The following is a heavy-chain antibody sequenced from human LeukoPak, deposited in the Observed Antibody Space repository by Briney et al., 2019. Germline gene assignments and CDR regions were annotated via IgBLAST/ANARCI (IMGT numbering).Heavy chain of an antibody. CDR2: INHSGST. CDR3: VRGTTPDY. CDR1: GGSFSGYY. V-gene: IGHV4-34*01. J-gene: IGHJ4*02. D-gene: IGHD1-14*01. Sequence: SETLSLTCAVYGGSFSGYYWSWIRQPPGKGLEWIGEINHSGSTNYDPSLKSRVTISVDKSKNQFTLKLSSVTAADTAVYYCVRGTTPDYWGQGTLVTVSS.